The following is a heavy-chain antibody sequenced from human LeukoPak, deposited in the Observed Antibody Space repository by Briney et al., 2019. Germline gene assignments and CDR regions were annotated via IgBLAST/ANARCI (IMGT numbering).Heavy chain of an antibody. CDR3: ASEESRGVYGMDV. Sequence: GGSLRLSCAASGFSLSRYDMHWVRQPTGGGLEWVSTISPAGHTYYPDSVKGRFTISRENAKNSLFLQLSNLRAGDTAVYFCASEESRGVYGMDVWGQGTTVTVSS. V-gene: IGHV3-13*01. D-gene: IGHD3-10*01. CDR1: GFSLSRYD. J-gene: IGHJ6*02. CDR2: ISPAGHT.